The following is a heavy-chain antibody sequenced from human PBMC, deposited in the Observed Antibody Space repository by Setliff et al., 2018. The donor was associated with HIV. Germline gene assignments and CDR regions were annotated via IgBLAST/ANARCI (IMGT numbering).Heavy chain of an antibody. D-gene: IGHD4-17*01. Sequence: PSETLSLTCAVYGESFSGFYWTWIRQPPGKGLEWIGRVSSRGDTNYNPSLKSRVTMSVDTSKNQFSLKLTSVTASDTAVYYCARAAAGNTGPFDLWGQGSPVTVSS. J-gene: IGHJ4*02. CDR2: VSSRGDT. CDR1: GESFSGFY. CDR3: ARAAAGNTGPFDL. V-gene: IGHV4-34*01.